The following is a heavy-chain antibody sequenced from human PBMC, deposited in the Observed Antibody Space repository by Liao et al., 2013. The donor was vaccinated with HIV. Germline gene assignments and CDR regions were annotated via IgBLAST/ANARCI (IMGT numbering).Heavy chain of an antibody. CDR2: INHSGST. J-gene: IGHJ6*03. CDR3: ARGYYYGSGRYYYYYYMDV. Sequence: QVQLQQWGAGLLKPSETLSLTCAVYGGSFSAYYWSWIRQPPGKGLEWIGEINHSGSTNYNPSLKSRVTISVDTSKNQFSLKLSSVTAADTAVYYCARGYYYGSGRYYYYYYMDVWGKGTTVTVSS. V-gene: IGHV4-34*01. D-gene: IGHD3-10*01. CDR1: GGSFSAYY.